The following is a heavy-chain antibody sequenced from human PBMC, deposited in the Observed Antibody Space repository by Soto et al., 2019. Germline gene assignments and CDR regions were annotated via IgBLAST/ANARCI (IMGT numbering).Heavy chain of an antibody. Sequence: QLQLQESGPGLVKPSETLSLTCTVSGGSISSSSYYWGWIRQPPGKGLEWIGSIYYSGSTYYNPSLKSRVTISLDTSKNQFSLKLSSVTAADTAVYYCARHEGDSSGYYYYFDYWGQGTLVTVSS. D-gene: IGHD3-22*01. CDR1: GGSISSSSYY. CDR2: IYYSGST. V-gene: IGHV4-39*01. J-gene: IGHJ4*02. CDR3: ARHEGDSSGYYYYFDY.